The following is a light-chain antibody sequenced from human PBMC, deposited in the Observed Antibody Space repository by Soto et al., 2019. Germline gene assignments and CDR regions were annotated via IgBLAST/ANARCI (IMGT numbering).Light chain of an antibody. V-gene: IGKV1-33*01. Sequence: DIPMTQSPPSLSASVGDRVTITCQASQDISNYLNWYQQKPGKAPKLLIYDASNLETGVPSRFSGSGSGTDFTFTISSLQPEDIATYYCQQYDNLLMYTFGQGTKLEIK. J-gene: IGKJ2*01. CDR2: DAS. CDR1: QDISNY. CDR3: QQYDNLLMYT.